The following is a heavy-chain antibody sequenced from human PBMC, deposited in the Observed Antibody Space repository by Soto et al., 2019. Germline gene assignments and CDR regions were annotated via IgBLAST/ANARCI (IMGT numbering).Heavy chain of an antibody. Sequence: ASVKVSCKASGGTFSSYAISWVRQAPGQGLEWMGGIIPIFGTANYAQRFQGRVTITADESTSTAYMELSSLRSEDTAVYYCARFYSSSSDDFDYWGQGTLVTVSS. D-gene: IGHD6-6*01. CDR2: IIPIFGTA. V-gene: IGHV1-69*13. CDR3: ARFYSSSSDDFDY. J-gene: IGHJ4*02. CDR1: GGTFSSYA.